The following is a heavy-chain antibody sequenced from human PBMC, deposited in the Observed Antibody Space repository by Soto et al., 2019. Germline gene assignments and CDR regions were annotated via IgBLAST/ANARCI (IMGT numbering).Heavy chain of an antibody. CDR3: ARDLGYCSGGSCHSASDFDY. CDR1: GFTFSSYS. J-gene: IGHJ4*02. Sequence: GGSLRLSCAASGFTFSSYSMNWVRQAPGKGLEWVSSISSSSSYIYYADSVKGRFTISRDNAKNSLYLQMNSLRAEDTAVYYCARDLGYCSGGSCHSASDFDYWGQGTLVTVSS. CDR2: ISSSSSYI. D-gene: IGHD2-15*01. V-gene: IGHV3-21*01.